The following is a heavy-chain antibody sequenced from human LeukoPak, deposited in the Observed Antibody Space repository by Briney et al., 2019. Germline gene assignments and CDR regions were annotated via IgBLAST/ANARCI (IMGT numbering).Heavy chain of an antibody. Sequence: PGGSLRLSCAASGFTFSSFAMSWVRQAPGKGLEWVSSVSDSDENTYYADSVKGRFTISRDNSKNTLFLQMNSLRAEDTAVFYCARDGDDYGDYGYGMDVWGQGTTVTVSS. CDR1: GFTFSSFA. V-gene: IGHV3-23*01. D-gene: IGHD4-17*01. J-gene: IGHJ6*02. CDR3: ARDGDDYGDYGYGMDV. CDR2: VSDSDENT.